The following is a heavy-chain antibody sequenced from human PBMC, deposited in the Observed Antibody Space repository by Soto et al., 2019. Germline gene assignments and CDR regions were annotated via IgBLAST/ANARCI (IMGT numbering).Heavy chain of an antibody. CDR1: GFTFSSYA. Sequence: TGGSLRLSCAASGFTFSSYAMSWVRQAPGKGLEWVSAISGSGGSTYYADSVKGRVTISRDNSKNTLYLQMNSLRAEDTAVYYFVGGGGGGTTGGYYGGQGAQVT. D-gene: IGHD3-10*01. CDR2: ISGSGGST. J-gene: IGHJ4*02. CDR3: VGGGGGGTTGGYY. V-gene: IGHV3-23*01.